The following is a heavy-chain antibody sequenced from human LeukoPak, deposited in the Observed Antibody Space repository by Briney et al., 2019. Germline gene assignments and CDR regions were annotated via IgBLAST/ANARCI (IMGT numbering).Heavy chain of an antibody. CDR1: GFTFSSYS. V-gene: IGHV3-48*01. CDR2: ISSSSSSTI. J-gene: IGHJ6*03. Sequence: PGGSLRLSCAASGFTFSSYSMSWVRQAPGKGLEWVSYISSSSSSTIYYADSVKGRFTISRDNAKNSLYLQMNSLSAEDTAVYYCARTGGSYGHYYYYYYYMDVWGKGTTVTVSS. CDR3: ARTGGSYGHYYYYYYYMDV. D-gene: IGHD5-18*01.